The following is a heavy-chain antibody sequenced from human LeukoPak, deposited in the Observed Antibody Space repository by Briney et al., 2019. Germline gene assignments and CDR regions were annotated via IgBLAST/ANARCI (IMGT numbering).Heavy chain of an antibody. CDR2: ISSSGSTI. Sequence: KTGGSLRLSCAASGFTFSDYYMSWIRQAPGKGLEWVSYISSSGSTIYYADSVKGRFTISRDNAKNSLYLQMNSLRAEDTAVYYCARVRDSSGCRGIDPWGQGTLVTVSS. CDR1: GFTFSDYY. CDR3: ARVRDSSGCRGIDP. V-gene: IGHV3-11*01. D-gene: IGHD3-22*01. J-gene: IGHJ5*02.